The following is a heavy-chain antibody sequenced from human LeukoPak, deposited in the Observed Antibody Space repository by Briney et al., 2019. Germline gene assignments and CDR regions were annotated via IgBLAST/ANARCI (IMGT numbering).Heavy chain of an antibody. CDR1: GGSISSYY. J-gene: IGHJ5*02. Sequence: SETLSLTCTVSGGSISSYYWSWIRQPPGKGLEWIGYIYYSGSTNYNPSLKSRVTISVDTSKNQFSLKLSSVTAADTAVYYCARGNYDILTGYYYWFDPWGQGTLVTVSS. CDR3: ARGNYDILTGYYYWFDP. CDR2: IYYSGST. D-gene: IGHD3-9*01. V-gene: IGHV4-59*01.